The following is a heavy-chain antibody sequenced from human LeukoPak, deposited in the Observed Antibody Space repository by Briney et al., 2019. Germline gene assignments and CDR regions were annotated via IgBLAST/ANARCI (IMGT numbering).Heavy chain of an antibody. CDR3: ARYDLTGYYVYFDY. V-gene: IGHV4-61*02. CDR2: IYTSGST. CDR1: GGFISSGSYY. D-gene: IGHD3-9*01. Sequence: SETPPLTCTAAGGFISSGSYYCCWIQQPAGKRLEWIGRIYTSGSTNYNPSLKSRVTISVDTSKNQFSPKLSSVIVAYTAVYYCARYDLTGYYVYFDYWGQGTLVTVSS. J-gene: IGHJ4*02.